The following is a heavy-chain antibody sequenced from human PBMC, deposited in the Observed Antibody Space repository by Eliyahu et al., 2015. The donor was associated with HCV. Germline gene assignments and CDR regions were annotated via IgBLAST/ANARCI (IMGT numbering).Heavy chain of an antibody. CDR2: MNPNSGNT. CDR3: ARPPGRLNGEIP. CDR1: GYTFTSYD. V-gene: IGHV1-8*01. J-gene: IGHJ5*02. D-gene: IGHD7-27*01. Sequence: ASVKVSCKASGYTFTSYDINWVRQATGQGPEWMGWMNPNSGNTGYAQKFQGRVTMTKNTSISTAYMELSSLTFEDTAVYYCARPPGRLNGEIPWGQGTLVTVSS.